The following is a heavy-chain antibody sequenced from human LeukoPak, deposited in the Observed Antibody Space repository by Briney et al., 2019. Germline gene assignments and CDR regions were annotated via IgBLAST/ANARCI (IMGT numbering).Heavy chain of an antibody. Sequence: GGSLRLSCAASGFTFSSYSMNWVRQAPGKRLEWVSSISSSSSYIYYADSVKGRFTISRDNAKNSLYLQMNSLRAEDTAVYYCAREPTERWLQYGAFDIWGQGTMVTVSS. CDR2: ISSSSSYI. J-gene: IGHJ3*02. V-gene: IGHV3-21*01. D-gene: IGHD5-24*01. CDR1: GFTFSSYS. CDR3: AREPTERWLQYGAFDI.